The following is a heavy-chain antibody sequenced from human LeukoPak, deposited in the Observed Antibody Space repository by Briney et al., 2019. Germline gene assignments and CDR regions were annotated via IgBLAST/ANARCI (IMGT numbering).Heavy chain of an antibody. J-gene: IGHJ5*02. CDR2: INSDGSST. Sequence: PGGSPRLSCAASGFTFSSYWMHWVRQVPGKGLVWVSRINSDGSSTDYADSVKGRFTISRDNAKNTLYLQMSSLRAEDTALYYCARSYYSGNSRGLFDPWGQGTLVTVSS. D-gene: IGHD4-23*01. CDR1: GFTFSSYW. V-gene: IGHV3-74*01. CDR3: ARSYYSGNSRGLFDP.